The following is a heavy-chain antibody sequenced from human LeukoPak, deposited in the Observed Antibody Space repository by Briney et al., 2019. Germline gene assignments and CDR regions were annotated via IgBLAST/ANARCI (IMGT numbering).Heavy chain of an antibody. CDR2: ISSGDTAE. J-gene: IGHJ4*02. Sequence: PGGSLRLSCAASGFSLSSYEMNWARQAPGKGLEWVSHISSGDTAEYYVDSVRGRFTMSRDNAKNLLFLQMNSLRAEDTAVYYCARDTLNGPFVISLDYWGQGALVTVSS. V-gene: IGHV3-48*03. CDR1: GFSLSSYE. D-gene: IGHD3-9*01. CDR3: ARDTLNGPFVISLDY.